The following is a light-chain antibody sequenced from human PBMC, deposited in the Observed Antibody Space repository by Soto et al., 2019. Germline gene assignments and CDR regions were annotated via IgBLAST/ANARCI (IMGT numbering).Light chain of an antibody. Sequence: EMVLTQSPGTLSLSQGERATLSCRASQSIASYLAWYQQKPGQAPRLLIYDAFNRATGIPARFSGSGSGTDFTLTISSLEAEDFAVYYCQQRSRWPITFGQGTRLEI. CDR2: DAF. CDR1: QSIASY. CDR3: QQRSRWPIT. V-gene: IGKV3-11*01. J-gene: IGKJ5*01.